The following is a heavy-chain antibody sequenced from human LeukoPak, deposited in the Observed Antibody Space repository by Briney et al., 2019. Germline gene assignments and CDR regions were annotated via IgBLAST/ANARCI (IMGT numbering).Heavy chain of an antibody. CDR2: IYYSGST. CDR3: ATGTSWFDP. CDR1: GGSISSYY. Sequence: PSETLSLTCTVSGGSISSYYCNWIRQPPGKGLEWIGYIYYSGSTNYNPSLKSRVTISIDTSKNRFSLKMTSLTAADTAVYYCATGTSWFDPWGQGTLVTVPS. J-gene: IGHJ5*02. V-gene: IGHV4-59*08.